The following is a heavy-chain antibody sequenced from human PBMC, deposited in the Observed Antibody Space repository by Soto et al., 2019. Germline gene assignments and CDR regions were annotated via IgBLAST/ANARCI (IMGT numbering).Heavy chain of an antibody. CDR3: ARDTRVVPSRSVAGNNGHPVGGCGY. D-gene: IGHD2-21*01. CDR2: IFHSGST. Sequence: PSETLSLTCSVSGDSISGGYFWGWIRQPPGKGLEWIGSIFHSGSTYYNPSLKSRVTMSVDTSRNQFSLKLSSVTAADTAVYYCARDTRVVPSRSVAGNNGHPVGGCGYWGHGTQVTVSS. CDR1: GDSISGGYF. V-gene: IGHV4-38-2*02. J-gene: IGHJ4*01.